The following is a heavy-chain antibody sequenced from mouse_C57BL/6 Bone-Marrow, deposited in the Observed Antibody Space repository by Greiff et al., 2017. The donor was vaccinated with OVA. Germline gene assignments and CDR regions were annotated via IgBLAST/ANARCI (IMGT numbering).Heavy chain of an antibody. CDR2: IYPGNGDT. D-gene: IGHD1-1*01. CDR3: ARKAYGSSYGYFDV. Sequence: VQLQQSGAELVRPGASVKMSCKASGYTFTSYNMHWVKQTPRQGLEWIGAIYPGNGDTSYNQKFKGKATLTVDKSSSTAYMQLSSLTAEDAAVYFCARKAYGSSYGYFDVWGTGTTVTVSS. V-gene: IGHV1-12*01. J-gene: IGHJ1*03. CDR1: GYTFTSYN.